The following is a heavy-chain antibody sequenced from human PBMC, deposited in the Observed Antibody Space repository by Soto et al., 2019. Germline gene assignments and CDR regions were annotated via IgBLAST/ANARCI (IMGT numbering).Heavy chain of an antibody. J-gene: IGHJ5*02. CDR2: IYYSGST. D-gene: IGHD3-10*01. Sequence: QVQLQESGPGLVKPSQTLSLTCTVSGGSISSGGYYWSWIRQHPGKGLEWIGYIYYSGSTYYNPSLKSRVTISVDTSKNQCSLKLSSVTAADTAVYYCATHGVGSGSYKYWFDPWGQGTLVTVSS. V-gene: IGHV4-31*03. CDR3: ATHGVGSGSYKYWFDP. CDR1: GGSISSGGYY.